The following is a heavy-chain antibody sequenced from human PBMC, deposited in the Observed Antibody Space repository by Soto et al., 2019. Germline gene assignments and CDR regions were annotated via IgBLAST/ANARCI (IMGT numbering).Heavy chain of an antibody. CDR2: INSGGGNT. Sequence: DVQLLESGGGLIQPGGSLRLSCAASGFDFSNYGMSWVRQAPGKGLEWVSAINSGGGNTYYADSVKGRVTISRDNSKNTLYLQMNNVRAEDTAVYYCAKDPPTLTGNPVWYDPWGQGTLVTVSS. J-gene: IGHJ5*02. CDR3: AKDPPTLTGNPVWYDP. V-gene: IGHV3-23*01. D-gene: IGHD1-20*01. CDR1: GFDFSNYG.